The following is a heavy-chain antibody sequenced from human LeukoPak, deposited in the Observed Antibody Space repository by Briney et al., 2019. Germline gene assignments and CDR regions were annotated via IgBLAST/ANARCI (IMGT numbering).Heavy chain of an antibody. CDR1: GFTFSSYS. D-gene: IGHD6-19*01. J-gene: IGHJ6*03. Sequence: SGGSLRLSCAASGFTFSSYSMNCVRQGPGKGLEWVSGINWNASSTGYADSVKGRFTISRDNAKNSLYLQMNSLRAEDTALYYCTAGCGGRGSGWYWERYYYYYMDVWGKGTTVTVSS. V-gene: IGHV3-20*04. CDR3: TAGCGGRGSGWYWERYYYYYMDV. CDR2: INWNASST.